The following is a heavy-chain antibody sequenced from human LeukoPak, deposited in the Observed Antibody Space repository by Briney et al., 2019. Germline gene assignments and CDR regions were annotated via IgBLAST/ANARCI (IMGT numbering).Heavy chain of an antibody. J-gene: IGHJ4*02. Sequence: SQTLSLTCTVSGGSISSGGYYWSWIRQHPGKGLEWIGYIYYSGSTYYNPSLKSRVTISVDTSKNQFSLKLSSVTAADTAVYYCARGQVVPAAADYWGQGTLVTVSS. V-gene: IGHV4-31*03. CDR2: IYYSGST. CDR1: GGSISSGGYY. D-gene: IGHD2-2*01. CDR3: ARGQVVPAAADY.